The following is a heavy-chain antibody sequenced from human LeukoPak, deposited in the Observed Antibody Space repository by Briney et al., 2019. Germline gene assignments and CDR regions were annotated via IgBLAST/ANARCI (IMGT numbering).Heavy chain of an antibody. CDR2: MNPNSGNT. CDR1: GYTFTSYD. J-gene: IGHJ6*03. Sequence: ASVKVSCKASGYTFTSYDINWVRQATGQGLEWMGWMNPNSGNTGYAQKFQGRVTMTRNTSISTAYMELSSLRSEDTAVYYCASRVGNIAYYYYYMDVWGKGTTVTVSS. V-gene: IGHV1-8*01. CDR3: ASRVGNIAYYYYYMDV.